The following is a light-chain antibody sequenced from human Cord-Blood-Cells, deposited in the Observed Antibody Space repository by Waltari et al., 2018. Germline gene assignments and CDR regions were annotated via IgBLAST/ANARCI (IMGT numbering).Light chain of an antibody. Sequence: EIVMTQSPATLSVSPGERATLSCRASQSVSSNLAWYQQKPGQAPRLLIYGESTRATGIPARFSGSWYGTEFTLTISSLQSEDFAVYYCQQYNNLPLTFGGGTKVEIK. J-gene: IGKJ4*01. CDR3: QQYNNLPLT. CDR2: GES. V-gene: IGKV3-15*01. CDR1: QSVSSN.